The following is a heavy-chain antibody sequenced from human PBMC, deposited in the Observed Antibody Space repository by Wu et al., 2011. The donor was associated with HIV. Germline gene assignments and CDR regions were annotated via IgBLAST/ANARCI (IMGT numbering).Heavy chain of an antibody. Sequence: YWIGWVRQVPGKGLEWMGIFHPGGSDTKYSPSFQGLVTMSGDRSINTAYLQWSSLKASDTAMYYCARHGYPGSSWAYLNWFDPLGRGT. CDR1: YW. V-gene: IGHV5-51*01. CDR2: FHPGGSDT. CDR3: ARHGYPGSSWAYLNWFDP. J-gene: IGHJ5*01. D-gene: IGHD6-13*01.